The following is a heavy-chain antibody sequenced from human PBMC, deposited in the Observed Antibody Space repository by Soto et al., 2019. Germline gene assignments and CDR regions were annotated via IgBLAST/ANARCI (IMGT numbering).Heavy chain of an antibody. D-gene: IGHD7-27*01. CDR3: ARKAWVRFDY. V-gene: IGHV4-4*02. CDR2: VFHTGNT. J-gene: IGHJ4*02. Sequence: SEALSLTCADSGDSISSSVWWTWFRQPPGKGLEWIGEVFHTGNTNYNPSLKSRVTMSVDKSTNEFSLKVTSVTAADTAIYYCARKAWVRFDYWGQGALVPVSS. CDR1: GDSISSSVW.